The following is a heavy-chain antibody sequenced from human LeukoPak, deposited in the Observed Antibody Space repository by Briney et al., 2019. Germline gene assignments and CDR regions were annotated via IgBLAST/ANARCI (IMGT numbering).Heavy chain of an antibody. CDR2: INHSGST. CDR3: DSDCGGDCYASCRLYYMDV. J-gene: IGHJ6*03. D-gene: IGHD2-21*01. V-gene: IGHV4-34*01. CDR1: GGSFSGYY. Sequence: SETLSLTCAVYGGSFSGYYWSWIRQPPGKGLEWIGEINHSGSTNYNPSLKSRVTISVDTSKNQFSLKLSSVTAADTAVYYCDSDCGGDCYASCRLYYMDVWGKGTTVTVSS.